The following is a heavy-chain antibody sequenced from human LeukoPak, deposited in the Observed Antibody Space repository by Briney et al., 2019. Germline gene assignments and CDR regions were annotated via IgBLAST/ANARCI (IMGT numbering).Heavy chain of an antibody. CDR2: INSDGSST. D-gene: IGHD1-26*01. Sequence: GGSLRLSCAASGCTFSRYWMHWVRQAPGKGLVWVSRINSDGSSTSYADSVKGRFTISRDNAKNTLYLQMNSLRAEDTAVYYCARDPSGSYSYYFDYWGQGTLVTVSS. CDR1: GCTFSRYW. V-gene: IGHV3-74*01. J-gene: IGHJ4*02. CDR3: ARDPSGSYSYYFDY.